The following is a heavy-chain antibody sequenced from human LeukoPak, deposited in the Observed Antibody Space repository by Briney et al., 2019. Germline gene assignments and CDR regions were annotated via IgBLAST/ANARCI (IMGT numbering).Heavy chain of an antibody. CDR3: AREKLRFLEWFEHFDY. D-gene: IGHD3-3*01. CDR1: GGSISSGSYF. V-gene: IGHV4-61*02. J-gene: IGHJ4*02. Sequence: PSQTLSLTCTVSGGSISSGSYFWSWIRQPAGKGLEWIGRIYTSGSTNYNPSLKSRVTMSVDTSKNQFSLKLSSVTAADTAVYYCAREKLRFLEWFEHFDYWGQGTLVTVSS. CDR2: IYTSGST.